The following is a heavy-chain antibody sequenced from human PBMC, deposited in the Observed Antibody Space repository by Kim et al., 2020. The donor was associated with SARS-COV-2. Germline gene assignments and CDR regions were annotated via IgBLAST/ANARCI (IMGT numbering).Heavy chain of an antibody. D-gene: IGHD1-26*01. V-gene: IGHV1-46*01. CDR2: T. J-gene: IGHJ4*02. Sequence: TNYAQKCQGRVTMTRDTSTSTVYMELSSLRSEDTAVYYCTKYSGRNPFDYWGQGTLVTVSS. CDR3: TKYSGRNPFDY.